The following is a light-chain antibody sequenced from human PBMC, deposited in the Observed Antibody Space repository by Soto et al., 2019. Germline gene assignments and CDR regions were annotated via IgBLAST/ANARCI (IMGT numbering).Light chain of an antibody. CDR1: QSIGSS. CDR2: AAS. Sequence: EIVMTQSPATLSVSPGERATLSCRASQSIGSSLAWYQVEPGQAPRLLIYAASTRVAGIPDRFSGSGSGTEFTLTISSLQSEDFRVYFCQQYDQWWTFGQGTKLDIK. V-gene: IGKV3-15*01. J-gene: IGKJ1*01. CDR3: QQYDQWWT.